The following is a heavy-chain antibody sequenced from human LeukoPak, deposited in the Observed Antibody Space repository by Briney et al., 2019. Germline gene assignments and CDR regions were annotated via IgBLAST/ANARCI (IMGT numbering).Heavy chain of an antibody. V-gene: IGHV4-39*01. J-gene: IGHJ4*02. Sequence: SETLSLTCTVSGGSISSSSYYWGWIRQPPGKGLEWIGSIYYSGSTYYNPSLKSRVTISVDTSKNQFSLKLSSVTAADTAVYYCARARELPVDFDYWGQGTLVTVSS. CDR3: ARARELPVDFDY. CDR2: IYYSGST. D-gene: IGHD1-26*01. CDR1: GGSISSSSYY.